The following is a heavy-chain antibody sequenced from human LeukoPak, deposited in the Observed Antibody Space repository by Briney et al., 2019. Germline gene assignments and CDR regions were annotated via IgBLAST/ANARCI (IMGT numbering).Heavy chain of an antibody. CDR2: ISAHNGNT. V-gene: IGHV1-18*01. CDR3: AREGYCSGGSCYPGVPDY. Sequence: ASVNVSCKASGYTFTNYGISWVRQAPGQGLEYMGWISAHNGNTNYAQKLQDRVTMTTDTSTGTAYMELKSLRSDDTAVYYCAREGYCSGGSCYPGVPDYWGQGTLVTVSS. CDR1: GYTFTNYG. D-gene: IGHD2-15*01. J-gene: IGHJ4*02.